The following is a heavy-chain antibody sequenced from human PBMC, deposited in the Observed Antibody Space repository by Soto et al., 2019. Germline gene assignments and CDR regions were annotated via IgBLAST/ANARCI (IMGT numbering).Heavy chain of an antibody. CDR2: INPILGTP. J-gene: IGHJ4*02. CDR1: GVTYRRAA. Sequence: QVQLVQSGAEVKKPGSSVKVSCKSAGVTYRRAAISWVRQAPGQVLEWMGGINPILGTPEYAHKFQGRVTITAGASTSTIYMELGQLRSEDRALYFCTRGGVDVVATAAFDYLGQGTLVTVSS. V-gene: IGHV1-69*01. CDR3: TRGGVDVVATAAFDY. D-gene: IGHD5-12*01.